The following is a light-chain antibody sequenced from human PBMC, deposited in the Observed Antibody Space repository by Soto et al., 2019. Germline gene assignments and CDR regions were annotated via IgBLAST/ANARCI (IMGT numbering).Light chain of an antibody. CDR3: QHYYNYPYT. J-gene: IGKJ2*01. CDR1: QSISDW. V-gene: IGKV1-5*03. Sequence: DIQMTQSPSTLSASVGDRVTITCRASQSISDWLAWYQQKPGKAPGLLIYKASFLESGVPSRFSGSGSGTEFTLTISSLQPDDFATYYCQHYYNYPYTFGQGTKREIK. CDR2: KAS.